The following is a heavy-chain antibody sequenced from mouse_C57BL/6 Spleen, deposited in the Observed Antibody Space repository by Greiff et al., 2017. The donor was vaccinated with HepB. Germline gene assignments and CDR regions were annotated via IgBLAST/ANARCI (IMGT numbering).Heavy chain of an antibody. Sequence: QVQLQQPGTEQVKPGASVKLSCKASGYTFTSYWMHWVKQRPGQGLEWIGNINPSNGGTNYNEKFKSKATLTVDKSSSTAYMQLSSLTSEDSAVYYCARNVYYGDWYFDVWGTGTTVTVSS. CDR2: INPSNGGT. V-gene: IGHV1-53*01. CDR1: GYTFTSYW. CDR3: ARNVYYGDWYFDV. D-gene: IGHD1-1*01. J-gene: IGHJ1*03.